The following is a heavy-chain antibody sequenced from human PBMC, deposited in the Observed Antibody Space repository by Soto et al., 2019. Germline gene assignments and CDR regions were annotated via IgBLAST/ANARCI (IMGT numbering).Heavy chain of an antibody. D-gene: IGHD6-19*01. V-gene: IGHV6-1*01. CDR1: GDSVSSNSGA. J-gene: IGHJ4*02. Sequence: SQTLSLTCAISGDSVSSNSGAWNWIRQSPSRGLEWLGRTYYRSKWYNDYAVSVKSRIIINADTSKNEISLQLNSVTPEDTAVYYCARDPGGWTSYYFDYWGLGTLVTVSS. CDR3: ARDPGGWTSYYFDY. CDR2: TYYRSKWYN.